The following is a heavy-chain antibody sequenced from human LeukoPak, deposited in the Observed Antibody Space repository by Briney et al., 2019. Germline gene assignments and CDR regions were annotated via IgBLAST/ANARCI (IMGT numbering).Heavy chain of an antibody. CDR2: SYSGGNA. CDR3: AHSKRGGGYYINAFAV. Sequence: SETLSLTCAVSGASTSAYYWSWIRQPPGKGLEWIGYSYSGGNANYNPSLKSRVTISIDTSENQFSLRLTSVTAADTAIYFCAHSKRGGGYYINAFAVWGQGALVTISS. D-gene: IGHD1-26*01. J-gene: IGHJ3*01. V-gene: IGHV4-59*01. CDR1: GASTSAYY.